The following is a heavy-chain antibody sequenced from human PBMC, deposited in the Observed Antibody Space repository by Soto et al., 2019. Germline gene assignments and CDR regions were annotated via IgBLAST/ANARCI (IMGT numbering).Heavy chain of an antibody. V-gene: IGHV3-48*02. D-gene: IGHD6-19*01. CDR3: ARDRGSSGMFELDV. CDR1: QFSFDVYS. J-gene: IGHJ3*01. CDR2: IRHTTSAT. Sequence: GGSLRLSCVASQFSFDVYSMHWVRQAPGKGLEWVSYIRHTTSATFYADAVKGRFTISRDNRKNSLFLQMNSLRDDDTGGYFCARDRGSSGMFELDVWGPGTLVTVSS.